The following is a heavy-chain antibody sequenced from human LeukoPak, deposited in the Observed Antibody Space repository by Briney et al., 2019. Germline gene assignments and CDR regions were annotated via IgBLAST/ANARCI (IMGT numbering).Heavy chain of an antibody. V-gene: IGHV4-30-4*01. Sequence: SETLSLTCTVSGGSISSGDYYWSWIRQPPGKGLEWIGYIYYSGSTYYNPSLKSRVTISVDTSKNQFSLRLSSATAADTAVYYCARHGTISSESYFDYWGQGALVTVSS. CDR2: IYYSGST. CDR3: ARHGTISSESYFDY. CDR1: GGSISSGDYY. J-gene: IGHJ4*02. D-gene: IGHD1-14*01.